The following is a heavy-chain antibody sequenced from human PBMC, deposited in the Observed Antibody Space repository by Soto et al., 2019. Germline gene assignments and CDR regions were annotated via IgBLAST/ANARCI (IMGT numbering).Heavy chain of an antibody. Sequence: ASVKVSCKASGYTFTSYGISWVRQAPGQGLEWMGWISAYNGNTNYAQKLQGRVTMTTDTSTSTAYMELRSLRSDDTAVYYCGREGSSGWYMFWFDPWGQGTLVTVSS. J-gene: IGHJ5*02. V-gene: IGHV1-18*01. D-gene: IGHD6-19*01. CDR3: GREGSSGWYMFWFDP. CDR2: ISAYNGNT. CDR1: GYTFTSYG.